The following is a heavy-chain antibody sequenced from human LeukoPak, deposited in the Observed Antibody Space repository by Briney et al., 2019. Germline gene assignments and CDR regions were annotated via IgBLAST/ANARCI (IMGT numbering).Heavy chain of an antibody. CDR3: TRGASGTVGAFDY. D-gene: IGHD3-10*01. Sequence: SQTLSLTCAISGDSVSSNSATWNWIRQSPSRDLEWLGRTYYRSKWYNDYAVSVKSRLTINPDTSKNQFSLQLNSVTPEDTAVYYCTRGASGTVGAFDYWGQGTLVTVSS. CDR1: GDSVSSNSAT. CDR2: TYYRSKWYN. V-gene: IGHV6-1*01. J-gene: IGHJ4*02.